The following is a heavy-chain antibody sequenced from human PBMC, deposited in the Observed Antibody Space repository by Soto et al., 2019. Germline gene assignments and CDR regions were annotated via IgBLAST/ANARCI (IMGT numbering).Heavy chain of an antibody. CDR2: MNTQTGHT. CDR1: GYTFTNYD. D-gene: IGHD6-19*01. V-gene: IGHV1-8*01. Sequence: QVQLVQSGAEVKKPGASLKVSCRSSGYTFTNYDVNWLRQAPGQGLEWMGWMNTQTGHTGYAQKFQYRVTMTRDTSISTSYIELTSLTSEDTAVYYCARIAVAGTWWFDPWGQGTLVTVSS. CDR3: ARIAVAGTWWFDP. J-gene: IGHJ5*02.